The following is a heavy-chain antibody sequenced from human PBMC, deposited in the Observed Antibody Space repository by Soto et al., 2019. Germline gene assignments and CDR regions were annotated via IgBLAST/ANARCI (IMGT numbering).Heavy chain of an antibody. V-gene: IGHV3-23*01. D-gene: IGHD3-22*01. CDR2: ISGSGGIT. CDR1: GFAFSSYA. J-gene: IGHJ4*02. CDR3: AKDASYYHDSSGYHQVFDF. Sequence: GGSLRLSCEASGFAFSSYAMSWVRQAPGKGLEWVSGISGSGGITYYAESVKGRFTISRDSSKNTLFLQMDSLRAEDTAIYSCAKDASYYHDSSGYHQVFDFWGKGALVTVSS.